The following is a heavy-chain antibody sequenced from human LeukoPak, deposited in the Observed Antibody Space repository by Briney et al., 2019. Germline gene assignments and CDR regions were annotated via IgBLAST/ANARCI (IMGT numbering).Heavy chain of an antibody. D-gene: IGHD2-2*01. CDR1: GGSISSGDYY. V-gene: IGHV4-30-4*01. CDR2: IHYSGIT. CDR3: ARNAARDCTSTACWRRWFHP. J-gene: IGHJ5*02. Sequence: SQTLSLTCTVSGGSISSGDYYWSWIRQPPGKGLEWIAYIHYSGITSYNTSLKSRVTISVDTSKNQFSLKLNSVTAADTAVYYCARNAARDCTSTACWRRWFHPWGQGTLVTVPS.